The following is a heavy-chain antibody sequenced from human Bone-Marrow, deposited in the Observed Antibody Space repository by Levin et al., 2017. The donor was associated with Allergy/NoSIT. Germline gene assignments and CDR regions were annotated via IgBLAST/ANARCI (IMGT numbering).Heavy chain of an antibody. CDR2: INHSGST. D-gene: IGHD4-17*01. V-gene: IGHV4-34*01. CDR1: GGSFSGYY. Sequence: NPSETLSLTCAVYGGSFSGYYWSWIRQPPGKGLEWIGEINHSGSTNYNPSLKSRVTISVDTSKNQFSLRLSSVTAADTAVYYCAREGDAVTHFDYWGQGTLVTVSS. J-gene: IGHJ4*02. CDR3: AREGDAVTHFDY.